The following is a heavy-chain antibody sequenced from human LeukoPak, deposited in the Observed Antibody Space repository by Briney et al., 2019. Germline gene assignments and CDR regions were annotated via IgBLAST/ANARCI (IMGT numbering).Heavy chain of an antibody. CDR2: INHSGST. V-gene: IGHV4-34*01. Sequence: PSETLSLTCAVYGGSFSGYYWSWIRQPPGKGLEWIGEINHSGSTNYNPSLKSRVTISVDTSKNQFSLKLSSVTTADTAVYYCARVFITGDYQFDYWGQGTLVTVSS. J-gene: IGHJ4*02. CDR3: ARVFITGDYQFDY. CDR1: GGSFSGYY. D-gene: IGHD7-27*01.